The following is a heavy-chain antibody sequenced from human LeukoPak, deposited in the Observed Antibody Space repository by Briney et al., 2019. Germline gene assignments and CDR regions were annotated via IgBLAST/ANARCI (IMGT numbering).Heavy chain of an antibody. CDR3: ASGYDSSGYVDY. CDR1: GYTFTSYD. J-gene: IGHJ4*02. V-gene: IGHV1-2*06. D-gene: IGHD3-22*01. CDR2: INPNSGGT. Sequence: ASVKVSCKASGYTFTSYDINWVRQAPGQGLEWMGRINPNSGGTNYAQKFQGRVTMTRDTSISTAYMELSRLRSDDTAVYYCASGYDSSGYVDYWGQGTLVTVSS.